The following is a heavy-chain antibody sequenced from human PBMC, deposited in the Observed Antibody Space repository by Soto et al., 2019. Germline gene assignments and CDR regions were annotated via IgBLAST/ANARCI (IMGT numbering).Heavy chain of an antibody. Sequence: ASVKDSCKASGYTFTGYYMHWVRQAPGQGLEGMGLINPNSDGTNYAQKFQGWVTMTRDTSISTAYMEPSRLRSDDAAVYYCARKRGQVAVAGTPMDYYYYAMDVWGQGTTVTVSS. CDR2: INPNSDGT. CDR3: ARKRGQVAVAGTPMDYYYYAMDV. J-gene: IGHJ6*02. V-gene: IGHV1-2*04. CDR1: GYTFTGYY. D-gene: IGHD6-19*01.